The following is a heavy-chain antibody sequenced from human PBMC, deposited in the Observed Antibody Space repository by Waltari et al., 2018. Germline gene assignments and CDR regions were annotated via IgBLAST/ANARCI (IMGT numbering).Heavy chain of an antibody. D-gene: IGHD1-26*01. J-gene: IGHJ4*02. V-gene: IGHV1-18*01. CDR1: GYTFTSFD. Sequence: QVQLVQSGAEVKKPGASVKVSCKASGYTFTSFDINWVRQATEQGLEWMGWISAFNGNTMDAQKFQGRVTMTTDTSTSTGYMELRSLRSDDTAVYYCARDGSGIVVAQDYFDYWGQGTLVTVSS. CDR3: ARDGSGIVVAQDYFDY. CDR2: ISAFNGNT.